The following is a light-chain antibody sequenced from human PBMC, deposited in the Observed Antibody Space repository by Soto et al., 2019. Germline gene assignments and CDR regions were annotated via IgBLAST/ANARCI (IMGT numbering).Light chain of an antibody. J-gene: IGLJ2*01. Sequence: QSVLTQPASVSGSSGQSITISCTGTSSDVGGYNYVSWYQQHPGKAPKLMIYDVSNRPSGVSNRFSGSKSGNTASLTISGLQAEDEADYYCSSYTSSSTLGFGGGTKLTVL. CDR1: SSDVGGYNY. CDR3: SSYTSSSTLG. CDR2: DVS. V-gene: IGLV2-14*01.